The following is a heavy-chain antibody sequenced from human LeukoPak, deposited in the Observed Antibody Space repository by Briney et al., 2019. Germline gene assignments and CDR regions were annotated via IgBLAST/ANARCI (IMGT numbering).Heavy chain of an antibody. CDR1: GGSISSNNW. D-gene: IGHD6-13*01. CDR3: ARVTSSSWSLLPNWFDP. CDR2: IYHSGST. Sequence: SETLSLTCAVSGGSISSNNWWNWVRQPPGQGLEWIGEIYHSGSTNYSLSLKSRVTISVDKSRNLLFLKLSSVTAADTAVYYCARVTSSSWSLLPNWFDPWGQGTLVTVSS. J-gene: IGHJ5*02. V-gene: IGHV4-4*02.